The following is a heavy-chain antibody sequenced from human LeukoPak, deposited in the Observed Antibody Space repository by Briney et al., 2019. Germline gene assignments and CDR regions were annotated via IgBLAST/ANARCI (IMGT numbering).Heavy chain of an antibody. J-gene: IGHJ3*02. CDR2: IHYSGST. V-gene: IGHV4-39*07. D-gene: IGHD5-12*01. Sequence: SETLSLTCTVSGGSISSSSYYWAWIRQPPGKGLEWIGSIHYSGSTNYNPSLKSRVTISVDTSKNQFSLELSSVTAADTAVYYCARVYGSGYDFRGAFDIWGQGTMVTVSS. CDR3: ARVYGSGYDFRGAFDI. CDR1: GGSISSSSYY.